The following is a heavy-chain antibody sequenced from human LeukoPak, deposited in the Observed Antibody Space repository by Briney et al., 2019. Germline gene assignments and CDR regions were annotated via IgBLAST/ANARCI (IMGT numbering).Heavy chain of an antibody. CDR1: GFTFRNYA. Sequence: GGSPRLSCVVSGFTFRNYAMSWVRQAPGKGLEWVSGISGSGGTTYYADSVKGHLTISRDNSKNTLYLQMNSLRAEDTAVYYCAKDLTSTEDYWGQGTLVTVSS. J-gene: IGHJ4*02. CDR3: AKDLTSTEDY. D-gene: IGHD1-1*01. V-gene: IGHV3-23*01. CDR2: ISGSGGTT.